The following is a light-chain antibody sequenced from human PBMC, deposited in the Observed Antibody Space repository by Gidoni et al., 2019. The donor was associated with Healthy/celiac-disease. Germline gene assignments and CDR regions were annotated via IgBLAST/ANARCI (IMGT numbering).Light chain of an antibody. CDR3: QSADSSGTPV. Sequence: SYELTQPPSVSVSPGQTARITCSGDALPKQYAYWYQQKPGQAPVLVIYQDSERPSGIPERFSGSSSGTTVTLTISGVQAEDEADYYCQSADSSGTPVFGGGTKLTVL. V-gene: IGLV3-25*03. CDR1: ALPKQY. CDR2: QDS. J-gene: IGLJ2*01.